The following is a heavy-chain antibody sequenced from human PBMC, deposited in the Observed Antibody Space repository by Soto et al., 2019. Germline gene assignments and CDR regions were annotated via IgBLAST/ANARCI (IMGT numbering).Heavy chain of an antibody. J-gene: IGHJ4*02. CDR3: ARDLAIFGVVTPSYYFDY. V-gene: IGHV4-59*12. CDR2: IYYSGST. Sequence: PSETLSLTCTVSGGSISSYYWSWIRQPPGKGLEWIGYIYYSGSTNYNPSLKSRVTISVDTSKNQFSLKLSSVTAADTAVYYCARDLAIFGVVTPSYYFDYWGQGTLVTVSS. D-gene: IGHD3-3*01. CDR1: GGSISSYY.